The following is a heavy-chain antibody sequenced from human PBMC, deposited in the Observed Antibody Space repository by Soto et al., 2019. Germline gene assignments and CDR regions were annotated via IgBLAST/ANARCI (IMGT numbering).Heavy chain of an antibody. D-gene: IGHD6-6*01. J-gene: IGHJ4*02. CDR2: IIPIFGTA. Sequence: SVQVSCKPSGGTFSSYAISWVRQAPGPGLEWMGGIIPIFGTANYAQKLQGRVTITADESTSTAYMELSSLRSEDTAVYYCARDRGSSSSPITKPLDYWGQGTLVTVSS. CDR3: ARDRGSSSSPITKPLDY. CDR1: GGTFSSYA. V-gene: IGHV1-69*13.